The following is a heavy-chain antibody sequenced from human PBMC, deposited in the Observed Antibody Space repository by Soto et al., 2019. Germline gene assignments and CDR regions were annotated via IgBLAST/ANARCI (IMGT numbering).Heavy chain of an antibody. V-gene: IGHV3-11*01. J-gene: IGHJ6*03. CDR2: ISSSGSTI. Sequence: GSLRLSCAASGFTFSDYYMSWIRQAPGKGLEWVSYISSSGSTIYYADSVKGRFTISRDNAKNSLYLQMNSLRAEDTAVYYCARDLSGWYYYYMDVWGKGTTVTVSS. CDR3: ARDLSGWYYYYMDV. D-gene: IGHD6-19*01. CDR1: GFTFSDYY.